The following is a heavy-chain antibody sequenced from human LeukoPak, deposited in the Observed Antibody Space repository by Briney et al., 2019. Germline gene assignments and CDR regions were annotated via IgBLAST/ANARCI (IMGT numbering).Heavy chain of an antibody. Sequence: SVKVSCKASGYTFTSYAISWVRQAPGQGLEWMGGIIPMFGTANYAQKFQGRATITAEESTSTAYMELSSLRSDDTAVYYCASLKNSYDSSGYLVTDAFDIWGQGTMVTVSS. CDR2: IIPMFGTA. V-gene: IGHV1-69*13. J-gene: IGHJ3*02. CDR3: ASLKNSYDSSGYLVTDAFDI. CDR1: GYTFTSYA. D-gene: IGHD3-22*01.